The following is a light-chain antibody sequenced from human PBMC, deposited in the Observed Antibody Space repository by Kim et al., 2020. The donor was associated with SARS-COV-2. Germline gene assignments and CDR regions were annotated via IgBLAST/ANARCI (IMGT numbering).Light chain of an antibody. CDR2: QDN. V-gene: IGLV3-1*01. Sequence: SYELTQPPSVSVSPGQTASITCSGYKLGDKYVSWYQQKPGQSPVVVFYQDNQRPSGIPERFSGSNSGNTATLTISGTQAMDEADYYCQAWDSSTYNYVFG. J-gene: IGLJ1*01. CDR1: KLGDKY. CDR3: QAWDSSTYNYV.